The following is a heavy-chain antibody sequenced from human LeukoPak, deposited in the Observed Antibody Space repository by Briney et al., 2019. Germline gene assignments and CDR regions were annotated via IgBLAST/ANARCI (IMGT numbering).Heavy chain of an antibody. CDR3: ARDDYSNYPADY. V-gene: IGHV1-2*02. Sequence: ASVKVSCKASGYTFTGYYIHWVRQAPRQRREWMGWIYPNSGDTNYAQNVQGRVTMTRDTSVSTAYMELSRLRSDDTAVYYCARDDYSNYPADYWGQGTLVTVSS. J-gene: IGHJ4*02. CDR2: IYPNSGDT. D-gene: IGHD4-11*01. CDR1: GYTFTGYY.